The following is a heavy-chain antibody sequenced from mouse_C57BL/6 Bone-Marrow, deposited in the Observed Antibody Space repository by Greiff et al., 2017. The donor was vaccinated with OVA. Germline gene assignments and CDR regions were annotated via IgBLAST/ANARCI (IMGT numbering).Heavy chain of an antibody. V-gene: IGHV6-3*01. Sequence: EVKLVESGGGLVQPGGSMKLSCVASGFTFSNYWMNWVRQSPEKGLEWVAQIRLKSDNYATHYAESVKGRFTISRDDSKSSVYLQMNNLRAEDTVIYYCTGWDGYWYFDVWGTGTTVTVSS. J-gene: IGHJ1*03. CDR1: GFTFSNYW. CDR2: IRLKSDNYAT. D-gene: IGHD2-3*01. CDR3: TGWDGYWYFDV.